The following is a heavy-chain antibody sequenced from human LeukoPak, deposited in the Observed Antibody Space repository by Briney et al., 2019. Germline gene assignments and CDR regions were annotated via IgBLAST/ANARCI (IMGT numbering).Heavy chain of an antibody. D-gene: IGHD3-22*01. CDR1: GYTFTSYG. CDR3: ARDSDYYDSSGYWGVDY. J-gene: IGHJ4*02. V-gene: IGHV1-18*01. Sequence: GASVKVSCKASGYTFTSYGISWVRQAPGQGLEWMGWISAYNGNTNYAQKLQGRVTMTTDTSTSTAYMELRSLRSDDTAVYYCARDSDYYDSSGYWGVDYWGQGTLVTVSS. CDR2: ISAYNGNT.